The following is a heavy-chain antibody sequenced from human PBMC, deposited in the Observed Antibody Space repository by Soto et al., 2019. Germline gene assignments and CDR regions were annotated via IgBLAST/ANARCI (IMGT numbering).Heavy chain of an antibody. J-gene: IGHJ6*02. CDR1: GYSFTSYW. D-gene: IGHD3-3*01. CDR3: ARDENTIFGVVIRRPYGMDV. V-gene: IGHV5-51*01. CDR2: IYPGDSDT. Sequence: PGESLKISCKGSGYSFTSYWIGWVRQMPGKGLEWMGIIYPGDSDTRYSPSFQGQVTISADKSVSTAYLQWSSLKASDTAMYYCARDENTIFGVVIRRPYGMDVWGQGTTVTVSS.